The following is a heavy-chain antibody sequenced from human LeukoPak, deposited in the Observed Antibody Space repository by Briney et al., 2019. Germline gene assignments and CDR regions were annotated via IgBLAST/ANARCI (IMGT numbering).Heavy chain of an antibody. J-gene: IGHJ4*02. CDR3: AVSLFGVVNTYFDY. CDR1: GYTLTELS. CDR2: IIPIFGTA. D-gene: IGHD3-3*01. Sequence: ASVKVSCKVSGYTLTELSMHWVRQAPGKGLEWMGGIIPIFGTANYAQKFQGRVTITTDESTSTAYMELSSLRSEDTAVYYCAVSLFGVVNTYFDYWGQGTLVTVSS. V-gene: IGHV1-69*05.